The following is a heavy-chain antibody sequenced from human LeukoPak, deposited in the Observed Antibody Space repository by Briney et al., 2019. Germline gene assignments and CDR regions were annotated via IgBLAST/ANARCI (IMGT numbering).Heavy chain of an antibody. CDR2: ISSSGYTI. J-gene: IGHJ4*02. V-gene: IGHV3-48*03. Sequence: GGSLRLSCAASGFTFYSYEMNWVRQAPGKGLEWVSHISSSGYTIYYADSVKGRFTISRDNAKNSLYLQMNSLRAEDTAFYYCARVQQYDDFDYWGQGTLVTVSS. CDR1: GFTFYSYE. CDR3: ARVQQYDDFDY. D-gene: IGHD3-16*01.